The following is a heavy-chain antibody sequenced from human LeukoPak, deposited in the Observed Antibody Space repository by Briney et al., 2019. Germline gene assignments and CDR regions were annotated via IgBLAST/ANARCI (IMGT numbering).Heavy chain of an antibody. CDR3: ARDYSSGHPEGYFDL. Sequence: PGGSLRLSCAASGFTLSRNYMSWVCHAPGKGLEWVSVIYSGDNTYYADSVKGRFTIARDNSKNTLYLQMNNLRAEDTAVYYCARDYSSGHPEGYFDLWGRGTLVTVSS. D-gene: IGHD6-19*01. V-gene: IGHV3-66*01. CDR1: GFTLSRNY. CDR2: IYSGDNT. J-gene: IGHJ2*01.